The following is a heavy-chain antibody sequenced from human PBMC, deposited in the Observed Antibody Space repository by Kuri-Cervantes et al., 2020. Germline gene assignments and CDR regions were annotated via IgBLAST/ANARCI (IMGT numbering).Heavy chain of an antibody. J-gene: IGHJ6*02. CDR1: GFTFSSYG. Sequence: GGSLRLSCAASGFTFSSYGMHWVRQAPGKGLEWVAVISYDGSNKYYAVSVKGRFTISRDNSKNTLYLQMNSLRSEDTAVYYCARALDYDSSGYRHGYYYYGMDVWGQGTTVTVSS. D-gene: IGHD3-22*01. CDR3: ARALDYDSSGYRHGYYYYGMDV. CDR2: ISYDGSNK. V-gene: IGHV3-30*03.